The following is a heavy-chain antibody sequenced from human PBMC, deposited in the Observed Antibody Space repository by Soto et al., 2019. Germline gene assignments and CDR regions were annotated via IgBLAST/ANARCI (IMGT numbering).Heavy chain of an antibody. CDR1: GFTFSSYG. V-gene: IGHV3-30*18. Sequence: GGSLRLSCAASGFTFSSYGMHWVRQAPGKGLEWVAVISYDGSNKYYADSVKGRFTISRDNSKNTLYLQMNSLRAEDTAVYYCAKDSASGSGIAGAGTPYYYYYGMDVWGQGTTVTVSS. CDR3: AKDSASGSGIAGAGTPYYYYYGMDV. D-gene: IGHD6-19*01. J-gene: IGHJ6*02. CDR2: ISYDGSNK.